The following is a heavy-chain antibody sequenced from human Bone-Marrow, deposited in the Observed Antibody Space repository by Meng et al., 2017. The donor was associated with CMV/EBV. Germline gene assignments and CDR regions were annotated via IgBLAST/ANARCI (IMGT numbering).Heavy chain of an antibody. Sequence: GGSLRLSCAAAGFTFSSYWMHWVRQAPGKGLVWVSRINSDGSSTSYADSVKGRFTISRDNAKNTLYLQMNSLRAEDTAVYYCARDRYCSSTSCARQDWFDPWGQGTRVTVSS. CDR3: ARDRYCSSTSCARQDWFDP. V-gene: IGHV3-74*01. CDR2: INSDGSST. CDR1: GFTFSSYW. J-gene: IGHJ5*02. D-gene: IGHD2-2*01.